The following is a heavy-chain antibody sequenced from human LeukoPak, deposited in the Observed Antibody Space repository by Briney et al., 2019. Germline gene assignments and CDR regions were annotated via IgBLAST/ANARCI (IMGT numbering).Heavy chain of an antibody. D-gene: IGHD5-12*01. CDR2: IYYSGST. V-gene: IGHV4-59*08. Sequence: SETLSLTCTVSGGSISSYYWSWIRQPPGKGLEWIGYIYYSGSTNYNPSLKSRVTISVDTSKNQFSLKLSSVTAADTAVYYCAIATSRASFFDYWGQGTLVTVSS. J-gene: IGHJ4*02. CDR1: GGSISSYY. CDR3: AIATSRASFFDY.